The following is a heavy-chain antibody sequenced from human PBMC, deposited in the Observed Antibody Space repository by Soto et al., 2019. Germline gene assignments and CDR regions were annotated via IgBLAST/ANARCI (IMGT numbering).Heavy chain of an antibody. Sequence: QVQLQESGPGLVKPSQTLSLTCTVSGGSISSGGYYWSWIRQHPGKGLEWIGYIYHSGSTYYNPSLKSRVTLSVDTSKNQFSRKVSSVTAADTAVYYCAREAAGILNWFDPWGQGTLVTVSS. CDR1: GGSISSGGYY. CDR3: AREAAGILNWFDP. J-gene: IGHJ5*02. V-gene: IGHV4-31*03. CDR2: IYHSGST. D-gene: IGHD6-25*01.